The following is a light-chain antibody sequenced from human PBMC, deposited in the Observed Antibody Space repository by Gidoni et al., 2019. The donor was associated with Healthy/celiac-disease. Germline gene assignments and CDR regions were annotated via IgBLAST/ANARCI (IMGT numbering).Light chain of an antibody. CDR3: QQSYSTPPWT. CDR1: QSISSY. CDR2: AAS. V-gene: IGKV1-39*01. Sequence: DIQLTPSPSSLSASVGDRVTITCRASQSISSYLKWYQQKPGKAPKLLIYAASSLQSGVPSRFSGSGSGTDFTITISSLQPEDVATYYCQQSYSTPPWTFGQGTKVEIK. J-gene: IGKJ1*01.